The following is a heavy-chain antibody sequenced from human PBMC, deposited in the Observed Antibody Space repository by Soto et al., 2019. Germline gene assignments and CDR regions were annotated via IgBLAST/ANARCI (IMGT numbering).Heavy chain of an antibody. CDR2: IYYSGST. Sequence: SETLSLTCTVSGVTIISYYWSWIRQPPGKGLEWIGYIYYSGSTNYNPSLKSRVTISVDTSKNQFSLKLSPVTAADTAVYYCARGGDYFDYWGQGTLVTVSS. V-gene: IGHV4-59*01. J-gene: IGHJ4*02. CDR1: GVTIISYY. CDR3: ARGGDYFDY. D-gene: IGHD2-15*01.